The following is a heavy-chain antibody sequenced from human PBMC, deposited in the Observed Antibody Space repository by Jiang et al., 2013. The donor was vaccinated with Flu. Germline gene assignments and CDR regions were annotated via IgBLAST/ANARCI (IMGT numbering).Heavy chain of an antibody. Sequence: TLTLTCTFSGFSLSGGWEWLWGGIRQPPGKALEWLAHVYWNDGKYYSQSLRNRLTITKDTSKNQVVLTLTNLDPMDTATYYCAHLSTALQYSYDFWGQGTLVTVSS. CDR1: GFSLSGGWEWL. CDR3: AHLSTALQYSYDF. CDR2: VYWNDGK. D-gene: IGHD5-18*01. J-gene: IGHJ4*02. V-gene: IGHV2-5*01.